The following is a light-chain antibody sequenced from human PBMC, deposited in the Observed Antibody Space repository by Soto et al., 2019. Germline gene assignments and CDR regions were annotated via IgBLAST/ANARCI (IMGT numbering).Light chain of an antibody. V-gene: IGKV3-20*01. J-gene: IGKJ5*01. Sequence: EIVLTQSPGTLSLSPGERATSSWRASQSVSSSYLAWYQQKPGQAPRLLIYGASSRPTGIPDRFSGSGSGTDFTLTISRLEPEDFAVYYCQQYGSSSTFGQGTRLEIK. CDR3: QQYGSSST. CDR2: GAS. CDR1: QSVSSSY.